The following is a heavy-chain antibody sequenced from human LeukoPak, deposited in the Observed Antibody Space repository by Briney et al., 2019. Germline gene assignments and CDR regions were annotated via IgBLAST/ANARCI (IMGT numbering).Heavy chain of an antibody. Sequence: SVKVSCKASGGTFSSYAISWVRQAPGQGLEWMGRIIPIFGTANYAQKFQGRVTITTDESTSTAYMELSSPRSEDTAVYYCARDRGLIVGAAVDYWGQGTLVTVSS. D-gene: IGHD1-26*01. V-gene: IGHV1-69*05. J-gene: IGHJ4*02. CDR3: ARDRGLIVGAAVDY. CDR2: IIPIFGTA. CDR1: GGTFSSYA.